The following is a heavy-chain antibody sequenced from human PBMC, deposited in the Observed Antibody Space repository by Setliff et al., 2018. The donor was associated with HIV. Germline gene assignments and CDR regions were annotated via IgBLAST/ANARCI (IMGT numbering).Heavy chain of an antibody. J-gene: IGHJ4*02. CDR3: TTGTRLVD. CDR2: IKSKAGGGTA. CDR1: GFTFSNAW. Sequence: GGSLRLSCAASGFTFSNAWMSWVRQAPGKGLEWVGRIKSKAGGGTADHATSVKGRFTISRDDSQSTLYLQMNSLKIEDTAVYYCTTGTRLVDWGQGALVTVSS. D-gene: IGHD2-21*01. V-gene: IGHV3-15*01.